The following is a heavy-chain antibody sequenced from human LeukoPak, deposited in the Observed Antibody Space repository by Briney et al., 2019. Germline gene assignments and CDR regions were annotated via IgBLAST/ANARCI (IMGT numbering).Heavy chain of an antibody. CDR2: ISSSGRNI. V-gene: IGHV3-21*01. CDR1: GFTFSTYT. CDR3: ARDMPQVAFLEWLSSGFDC. Sequence: PGGSLRLSCAASGFTFSTYTMNWVRQAPGKGLEWVSSISSSGRNIYYADSVKGRFTIFRDNSNNSLYLQMSSLRAEDTAVYYCARDMPQVAFLEWLSSGFDCWGQGTLATVSS. J-gene: IGHJ4*02. D-gene: IGHD3-3*02.